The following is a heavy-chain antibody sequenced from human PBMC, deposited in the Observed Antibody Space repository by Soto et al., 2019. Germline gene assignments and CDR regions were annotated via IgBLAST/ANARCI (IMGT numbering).Heavy chain of an antibody. CDR2: INHSGST. J-gene: IGHJ4*02. CDR3: AGPGGCCCYCYYFNY. CDR1: GGSFSGYY. D-gene: IGHD2-21*02. Sequence: SETLSLTCAVYGGSFSGYYWSWIRQPPGKGLEWIGEINHSGSTNYNPSLKSRVTISVDTSKNQFSLELISVTAADAAVYYCAGPGGCCCYCYYFNYWGQGNLVTVSS. V-gene: IGHV4-34*01.